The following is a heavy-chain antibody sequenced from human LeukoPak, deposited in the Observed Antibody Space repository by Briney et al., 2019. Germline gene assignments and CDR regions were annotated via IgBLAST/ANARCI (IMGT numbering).Heavy chain of an antibody. CDR3: ARGDYSNYPFDY. CDR2: IIPIFGTA. Sequence: SVKVSCKASGGTFSSYAISWVRQAPGQGLEWMGGIIPIFGTANYAQKFQGRVTITTDESTSTAYMELSSLRSEDTAVYYCARGDYSNYPFDYWGQGTLVTVFS. D-gene: IGHD4-11*01. J-gene: IGHJ4*02. CDR1: GGTFSSYA. V-gene: IGHV1-69*05.